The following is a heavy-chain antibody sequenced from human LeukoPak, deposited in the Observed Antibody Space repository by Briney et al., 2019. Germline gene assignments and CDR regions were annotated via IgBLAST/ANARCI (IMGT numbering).Heavy chain of an antibody. CDR3: ARGGDYYDSSGSYAFDI. J-gene: IGHJ3*02. CDR1: GYTFTSYG. CDR2: ISAYNGNT. V-gene: IGHV1-18*01. Sequence: GASVKVSCKASGYTFTSYGISWLRQAPGQGLEWMGWISAYNGNTNYAQKLQGRVTMTTDTSTSTAYMELRSLRSDDTAVYYCARGGDYYDSSGSYAFDIWGQGTMVTVSS. D-gene: IGHD3-22*01.